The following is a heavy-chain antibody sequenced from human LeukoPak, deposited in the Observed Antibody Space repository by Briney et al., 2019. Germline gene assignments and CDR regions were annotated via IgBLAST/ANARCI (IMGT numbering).Heavy chain of an antibody. D-gene: IGHD4-17*01. V-gene: IGHV1-69*13. CDR2: IVPIFGTA. CDR1: GGTFSSYA. J-gene: IGHJ4*02. CDR3: ARSSYGDYTGIDY. Sequence: ASVKVSCKASGGTFSSYAISWVRQAPGQGLEWMGGIVPIFGTANYAQKFQGRVTITADESTSTAYMELSSLRSEDTAVYYCARSSYGDYTGIDYWGQGTLVTVSS.